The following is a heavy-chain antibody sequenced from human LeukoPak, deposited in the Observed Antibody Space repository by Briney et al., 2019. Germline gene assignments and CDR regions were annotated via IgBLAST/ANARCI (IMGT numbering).Heavy chain of an antibody. CDR3: ARDAGSGSYFSYYYYMDV. D-gene: IGHD3-10*01. V-gene: IGHV3-21*01. CDR1: GFTFSSYS. Sequence: GGSLRLSCAASGFTFSSYSMNWVRQAPGKGLEWVSSISSSSSYIYYADSVKGRFTISRDNAKNSLYLQMNSLRAEDTAVYYCARDAGSGSYFSYYYYMDVWGKGTTVTVSS. J-gene: IGHJ6*03. CDR2: ISSSSSYI.